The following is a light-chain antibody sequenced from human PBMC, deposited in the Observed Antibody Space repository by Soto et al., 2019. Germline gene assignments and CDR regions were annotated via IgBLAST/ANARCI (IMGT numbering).Light chain of an antibody. CDR2: DIS. V-gene: IGKV3-11*01. CDR3: QQRKKWPPVT. J-gene: IGKJ5*01. Sequence: EIVLTQSPATLSLSPGERATLSCRASKSGDNYLAWYQQKPGQIPRLLIFDISIRATGIPARFSGSGSGTEFTLTISSVEPEDLGVYYCQQRKKWPPVTFGPGTRLEI. CDR1: KSGDNY.